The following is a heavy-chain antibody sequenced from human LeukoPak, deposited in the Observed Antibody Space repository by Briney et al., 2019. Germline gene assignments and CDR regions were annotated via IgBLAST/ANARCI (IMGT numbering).Heavy chain of an antibody. J-gene: IGHJ4*02. CDR2: IYYSGST. V-gene: IGHV4-39*07. Sequence: SETLSLTCTVSGGSIISSSYYWGWIRQPPGKGLEWIGSIYYSGSTYYNPSLKSRVTISVDTSKNQFSLKLSSVTAADTAVYYCARGQMEMATINLFDYWGQGTLVTVSS. CDR3: ARGQMEMATINLFDY. D-gene: IGHD5-24*01. CDR1: GGSIISSSYY.